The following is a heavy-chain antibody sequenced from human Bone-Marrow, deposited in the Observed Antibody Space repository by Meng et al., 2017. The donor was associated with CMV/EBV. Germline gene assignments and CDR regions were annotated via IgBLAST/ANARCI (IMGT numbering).Heavy chain of an antibody. CDR2: IRSRAASYAT. V-gene: IGHV3-73*01. J-gene: IGHJ6*02. CDR3: ITSDRTLRVTDYGLDV. CDR1: GFTFSDFT. D-gene: IGHD3-3*01. Sequence: GGSLKISCAASGFTFSDFTIHWVRQASGKGLEWVGRIRSRAASYATVYGASVRGRFTISRDDSKNTAYLQMNGLKTEDTAVYYCITSDRTLRVTDYGLDVWGQGTTVTVSS.